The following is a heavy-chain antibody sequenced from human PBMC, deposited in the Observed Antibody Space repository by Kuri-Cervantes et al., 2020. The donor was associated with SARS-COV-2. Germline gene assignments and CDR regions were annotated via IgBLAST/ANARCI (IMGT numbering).Heavy chain of an antibody. J-gene: IGHJ6*02. D-gene: IGHD1-1*01. CDR2: IIPIFGIA. CDR1: GGTFSSYA. V-gene: IGHV1-69*10. CDR3: AWNEGGTVYWYYGMDV. Sequence: SVKVSCKASGGTFSSYAISWVRQAPGQGLEWMGGIIPIFGIANYAQKFQDRDTITANKSTSTAYMELSSLRSEDTAVYYCAWNEGGTVYWYYGMDVWGQGTTVTVSS.